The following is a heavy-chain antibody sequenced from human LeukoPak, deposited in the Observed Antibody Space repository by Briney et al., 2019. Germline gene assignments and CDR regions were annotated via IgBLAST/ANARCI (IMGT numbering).Heavy chain of an antibody. Sequence: GGSLRLSCAASGFTFDDYTMHWVRQAPGMGLEWVSLISWDGGSTYYADSVKGRFTISRDNSKNSLYLQMNSLRTEDTALYYCAKARPRGWGHYYYYGMDVWGQGTTVTVSS. CDR1: GFTFDDYT. CDR2: ISWDGGST. D-gene: IGHD6-19*01. CDR3: AKARPRGWGHYYYYGMDV. V-gene: IGHV3-43*01. J-gene: IGHJ6*02.